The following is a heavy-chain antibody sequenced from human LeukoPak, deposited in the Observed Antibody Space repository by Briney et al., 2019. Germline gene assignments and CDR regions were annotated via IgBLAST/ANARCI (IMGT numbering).Heavy chain of an antibody. CDR3: VREGAVRGVMYGMDV. D-gene: IGHD3-10*01. Sequence: PGGSLRLSCAASGFTVSSNYMSWVRQAPGKGLEWVSVIYSGGSTYYADSVKGRFTISRDNSKNTLYLQMNSLRAEDTAVYYCVREGAVRGVMYGMDVWGQGTTVTVSS. V-gene: IGHV3-53*01. CDR1: GFTVSSNY. CDR2: IYSGGST. J-gene: IGHJ6*02.